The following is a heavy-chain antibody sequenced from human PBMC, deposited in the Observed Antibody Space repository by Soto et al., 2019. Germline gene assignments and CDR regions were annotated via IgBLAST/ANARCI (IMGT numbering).Heavy chain of an antibody. CDR2: IYYSGST. V-gene: IGHV4-59*08. CDR3: ARHDRGSGWSPYFDY. CDR1: GGSISSYY. J-gene: IGHJ4*02. D-gene: IGHD6-19*01. Sequence: SETLSLTCTVSGGSISSYYWSWIRRPPGKGLEWIGYIYYSGSTNYNPSLKSRVTISVDTSKNQFSLRLSSVTAADTAVYYCARHDRGSGWSPYFDYWGQGTLVTVSS.